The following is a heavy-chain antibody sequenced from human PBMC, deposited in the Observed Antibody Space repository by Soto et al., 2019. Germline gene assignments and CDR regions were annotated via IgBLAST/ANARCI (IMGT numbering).Heavy chain of an antibody. CDR1: GFTFSSYS. J-gene: IGHJ4*02. Sequence: EVQLVESGGGLVQPGGSLRLSCAASGFTFSSYSMNWVRQAPGKGLEWVSYISSSSSTIYYADSVKGRFTISRDNAKNSLYLQMNSLRDEDTAVYYCTREADDYSTHFDYWGQGTLVTVSS. D-gene: IGHD4-4*01. CDR2: ISSSSSTI. CDR3: TREADDYSTHFDY. V-gene: IGHV3-48*02.